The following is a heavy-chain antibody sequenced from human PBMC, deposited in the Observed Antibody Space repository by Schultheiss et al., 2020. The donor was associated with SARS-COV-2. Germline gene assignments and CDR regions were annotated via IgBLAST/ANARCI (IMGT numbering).Heavy chain of an antibody. Sequence: LRLSCAISGDSVSSDSAGWNWIRLSPSRGLEWLGRTYYRSHWYTDYAVSVRSRITINAETSKNEISLHLNSVTPEDTAVYYCSRWAEVWGQGTTVTVSS. J-gene: IGHJ6*02. CDR1: GDSVSSDSAG. CDR2: TYYRSHWYT. V-gene: IGHV6-1*01. CDR3: SRWAEV.